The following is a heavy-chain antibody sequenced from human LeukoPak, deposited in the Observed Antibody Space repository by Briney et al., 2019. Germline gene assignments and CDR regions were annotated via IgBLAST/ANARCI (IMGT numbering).Heavy chain of an antibody. V-gene: IGHV1-18*01. Sequence: ASVKVSCKASGYTFTSYGISWVRQAPGQGLEWMGWISAYNGNTNYAQKLQGRVTITADKSTSTAYMELSSLRSEDTAVYYCARKVPNDSSGYYYRGQFDPWGQGTLVTVSS. CDR3: ARKVPNDSSGYYYRGQFDP. CDR2: ISAYNGNT. J-gene: IGHJ5*02. CDR1: GYTFTSYG. D-gene: IGHD3-22*01.